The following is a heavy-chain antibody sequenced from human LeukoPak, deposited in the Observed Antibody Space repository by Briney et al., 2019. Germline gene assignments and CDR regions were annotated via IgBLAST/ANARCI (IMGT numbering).Heavy chain of an antibody. CDR1: GFTFSSYW. CDR2: ISSDGSST. D-gene: IGHD4-17*01. V-gene: IGHV3-74*01. CDR3: ARLYDYGDYVDY. Sequence: GGSLRLSCAASGFTFSSYWMHWVRQAPGKGLVWVSRISSDGSSTSYADSVKGRFTISRDNAKNTLYLQMNSLRAEDTAVYYCARLYDYGDYVDYWGQGTLVTVSS. J-gene: IGHJ4*02.